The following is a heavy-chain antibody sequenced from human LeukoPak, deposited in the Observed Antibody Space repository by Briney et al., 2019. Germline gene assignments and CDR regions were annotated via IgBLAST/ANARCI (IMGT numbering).Heavy chain of an antibody. CDR2: ISGSGGIM. Sequence: GGCLRLSCAASGFTFSNYEMNWVRQAPGKGLEWISYISGSGGIMFYADSVKGRFTISRDNAKNSVYLQMSSLKAEDTAVYYCAREYPDNGDGWGYWGQGTLVTVSS. CDR1: GFTFSNYE. D-gene: IGHD1-1*01. J-gene: IGHJ4*02. V-gene: IGHV3-48*03. CDR3: AREYPDNGDGWGY.